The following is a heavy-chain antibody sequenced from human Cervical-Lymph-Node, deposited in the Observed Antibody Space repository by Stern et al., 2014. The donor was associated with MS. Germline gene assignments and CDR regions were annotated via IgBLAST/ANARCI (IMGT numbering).Heavy chain of an antibody. Sequence: VQLMQSGGGLIQPGRSLRLSCAASGFTLEDYTMHWVRQAPGKGLEWVSGISWNSGSIGYADSVQGRFTISRDNAKNSLFLQMSSLRPEDTAIYYCAKDTLQGYTYGPDVFDYWGQGTLVTVSS. CDR1: GFTLEDYT. CDR3: AKDTLQGYTYGPDVFDY. J-gene: IGHJ4*02. V-gene: IGHV3-9*01. D-gene: IGHD5-18*01. CDR2: ISWNSGSI.